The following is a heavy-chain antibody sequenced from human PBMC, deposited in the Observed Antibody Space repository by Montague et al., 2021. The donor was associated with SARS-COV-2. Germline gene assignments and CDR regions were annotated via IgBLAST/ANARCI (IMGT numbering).Heavy chain of an antibody. V-gene: IGHV4-59*13. CDR2: VIDSGST. J-gene: IGHJ6*02. CDR3: ARGEWRRGGMDV. Sequence: SETLSLTCTVSGGSISGYYWTWIRQPPGNGLEWIGHVIDSGSTNYNLSLKSRVNISVDTSKDQISLKLSSMTAADTAVYYCARGEWRRGGMDVWGQGTTVTVSS. D-gene: IGHD5-12*01. CDR1: GGSISGYY.